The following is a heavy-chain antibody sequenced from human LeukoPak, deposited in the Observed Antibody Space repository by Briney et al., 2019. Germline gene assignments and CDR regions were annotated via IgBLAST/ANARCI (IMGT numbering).Heavy chain of an antibody. D-gene: IGHD1-14*01. CDR2: IYYSGST. CDR1: GGSISSYY. Sequence: NPSETLSLTCTVSGGSISSYYWSRIRQPPGKGREGFGYIYYSGSTNYNPSLKSRVTISVDTSKNQFSLKLTSVTAADTAVYYCARHEPLGRGAWDYWGQGILVTVSS. J-gene: IGHJ4*02. V-gene: IGHV4-59*08. CDR3: ARHEPLGRGAWDY.